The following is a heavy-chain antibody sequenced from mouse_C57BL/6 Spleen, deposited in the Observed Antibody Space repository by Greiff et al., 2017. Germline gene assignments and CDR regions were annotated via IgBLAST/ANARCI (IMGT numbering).Heavy chain of an antibody. J-gene: IGHJ4*01. CDR1: GYTFTSYW. CDR2: INPSNGGT. D-gene: IGHD1-1*01. V-gene: IGHV1-53*01. Sequence: VQGVESGAELARPGASVKLSCKASGYTFTSYWMHWVKQRPGQGLEWIGNINPSNGGTNSNEQFKSKATLTVDKSSSTAYMQLSSLTSADSAVYECAREITTVMDYAIDYWGQGSSVTVSS. CDR3: AREITTVMDYAIDY.